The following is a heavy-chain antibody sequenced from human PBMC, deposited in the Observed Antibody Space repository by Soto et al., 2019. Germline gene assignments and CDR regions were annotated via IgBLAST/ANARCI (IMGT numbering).Heavy chain of an antibody. CDR1: GFTFSSYA. V-gene: IGHV3-23*05. J-gene: IGHJ3*01. D-gene: IGHD4-17*01. Sequence: EVQLLESGGGLVQPGGSLRLSCAASGFTFSSYAMSWVRQAPGKGLEWVSVIYASDSTFYADSVKGRFTISRDNSKNTVYLHLNSLRAEDTAMYYCATPVTRLIAFDLWGQGTMVTVSS. CDR2: IYASDST. CDR3: ATPVTRLIAFDL.